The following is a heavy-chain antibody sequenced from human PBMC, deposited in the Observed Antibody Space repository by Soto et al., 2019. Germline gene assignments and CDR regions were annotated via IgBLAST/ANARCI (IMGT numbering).Heavy chain of an antibody. Sequence: PSETLSLTCAVYGGSFSGYYWSWIRQPPGKGLEWIGEINHSGSTNYNPSLKSRVTISVDTSKNQFSLKLSSVTAADTAVYYCARGGRYCSSTSCSRGYYYYYYMDVWGKGTTVT. CDR3: ARGGRYCSSTSCSRGYYYYYYMDV. J-gene: IGHJ6*03. D-gene: IGHD2-2*01. CDR2: INHSGST. CDR1: GGSFSGYY. V-gene: IGHV4-34*01.